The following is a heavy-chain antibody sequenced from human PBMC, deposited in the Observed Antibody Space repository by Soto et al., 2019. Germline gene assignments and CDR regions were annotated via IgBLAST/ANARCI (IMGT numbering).Heavy chain of an antibody. J-gene: IGHJ6*02. CDR2: ISYDGSNK. V-gene: IGHV3-30-3*01. Sequence: QVQLVESGGGVVQPGRSLRLSCAASGFTFSSYAMHWVRQAPGKGLEWVAVISYDGSNKYYADSVKGRFTISRDNSKNTLYLQMNSLRAEDTAVYYCARVRGDYDILTVWFYYGMDVWGQGTTVTVSS. CDR1: GFTFSSYA. CDR3: ARVRGDYDILTVWFYYGMDV. D-gene: IGHD3-9*01.